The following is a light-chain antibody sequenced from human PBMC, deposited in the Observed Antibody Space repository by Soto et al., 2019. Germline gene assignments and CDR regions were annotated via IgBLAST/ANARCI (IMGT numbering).Light chain of an antibody. CDR3: QQSYSTWWT. V-gene: IGKV1-39*01. J-gene: IGKJ1*01. CDR1: QTISSSY. CDR2: AAS. Sequence: TQSPGTLSLSPGERATLSCRASQTISSSYLAWYQQKPGKAPKLLIYAASSLQSGVPSRFSGSGSGTDFTLTISSLQPEDFATYYCQQSYSTWWTCGQGTKVDI.